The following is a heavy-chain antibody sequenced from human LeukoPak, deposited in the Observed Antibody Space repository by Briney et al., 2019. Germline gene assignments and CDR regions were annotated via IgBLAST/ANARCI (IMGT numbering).Heavy chain of an antibody. CDR1: GGSVSSGSYY. V-gene: IGHV4-61*01. CDR2: IYYSGST. CDR3: ARGKGIAAV. J-gene: IGHJ4*02. D-gene: IGHD6-13*01. Sequence: SETLSLTCTVSGGSVSSGSYYWSWIRQPPGKGLEWIGYIYYSGSTNYNPSLKSRVTISVDTSKNQFPLKLSSVTAADTAVYYCARGKGIAAVWGQGTLVTVSS.